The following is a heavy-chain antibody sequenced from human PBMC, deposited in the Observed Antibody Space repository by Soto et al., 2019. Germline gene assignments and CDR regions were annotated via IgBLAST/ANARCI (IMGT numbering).Heavy chain of an antibody. V-gene: IGHV3-21*01. CDR2: ISSSSSYI. Sequence: GSLRLSCAASGFTFSSYSMNWVRQAPGKGLEWVSSISSSSSYIYYADSVKGRFTISRDNAKNSLYLQMNSLRAEDTAVYYCARDTARDKVRIYYGMDVWGQGTTVTVSS. J-gene: IGHJ6*02. D-gene: IGHD3-10*01. CDR1: GFTFSSYS. CDR3: ARDTARDKVRIYYGMDV.